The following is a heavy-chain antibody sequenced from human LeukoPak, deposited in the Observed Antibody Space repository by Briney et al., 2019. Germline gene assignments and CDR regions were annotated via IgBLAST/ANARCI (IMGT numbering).Heavy chain of an antibody. D-gene: IGHD4-17*01. CDR2: ISGSGGNT. Sequence: PGGSLRPSCSASGFAFSGFAMGWVRQAPGKGLEWVSSISGSGGNTYYADSVEGRFTISRDNSKNTLYLQMNSLRAEDTALYYCARGRGGDYVPSRFDYWGQGTLVTVSS. V-gene: IGHV3-23*01. CDR1: GFAFSGFA. J-gene: IGHJ4*02. CDR3: ARGRGGDYVPSRFDY.